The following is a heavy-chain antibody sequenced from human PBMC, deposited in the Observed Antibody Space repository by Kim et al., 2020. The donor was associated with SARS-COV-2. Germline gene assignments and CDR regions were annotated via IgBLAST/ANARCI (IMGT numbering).Heavy chain of an antibody. Sequence: SETLSLTCTVSGGSISSSSYYWGWIRQPPGKGLEWIGSIYYRGSTYYNPSLKSRVTISVDTSKNQFSLKLSSVTAADTAVYYCARRYSGSPRRAFDIWGQGTMVTVSS. V-gene: IGHV4-39*01. J-gene: IGHJ3*02. D-gene: IGHD1-26*01. CDR3: ARRYSGSPRRAFDI. CDR1: GGSISSSSYY. CDR2: IYYRGST.